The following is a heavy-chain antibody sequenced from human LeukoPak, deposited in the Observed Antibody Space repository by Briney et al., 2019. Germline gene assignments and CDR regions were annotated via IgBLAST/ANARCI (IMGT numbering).Heavy chain of an antibody. CDR2: INPICGTA. Sequence: SVKVSCKASGGTFSSYAISWGRQAPGQGLEWMGRINPICGTANYAQKFQGRVTIPTDESTSTAYMELSSLRSEDTAVYYCARGRLDYYDSSGRMYYFDYWGQGTLVTVSS. CDR3: ARGRLDYYDSSGRMYYFDY. J-gene: IGHJ4*02. D-gene: IGHD3-22*01. V-gene: IGHV1-69*05. CDR1: GGTFSSYA.